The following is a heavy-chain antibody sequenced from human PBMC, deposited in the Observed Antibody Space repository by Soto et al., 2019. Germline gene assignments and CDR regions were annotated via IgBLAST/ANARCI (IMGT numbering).Heavy chain of an antibody. D-gene: IGHD2-2*01. J-gene: IGHJ4*02. CDR1: GFIVSSNH. CDR2: IYSGGST. CDR3: SRDGKSTTSCNTGCNFDS. Sequence: EVQLVESGGGLIQPGGSLKLSCAASGFIVSSNHMSWVRQAPGKGLEWVSIIYSGGSTYYADSVKGRLTISRDNSKNTMYLQMNSLRADDTAMYYFSRDGKSTTSCNTGCNFDSWGQGTLVTVSS. V-gene: IGHV3-53*01.